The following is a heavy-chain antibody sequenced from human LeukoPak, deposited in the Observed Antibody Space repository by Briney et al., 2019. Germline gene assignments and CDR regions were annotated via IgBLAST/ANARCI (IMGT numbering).Heavy chain of an antibody. Sequence: ASVKVSCKASGYTFSSNYIHWVRRAPGQGLQWMGIINASAGTTTYAQTFQGRVTMTRDTSTSTVYMELSSLRSEDTAVYYCARGVLVHEYTYGTFDYWGQGTLVTVSS. D-gene: IGHD5-18*01. CDR2: INASAGTT. J-gene: IGHJ4*02. CDR3: ARGVLVHEYTYGTFDY. V-gene: IGHV1-46*01. CDR1: GYTFSSNY.